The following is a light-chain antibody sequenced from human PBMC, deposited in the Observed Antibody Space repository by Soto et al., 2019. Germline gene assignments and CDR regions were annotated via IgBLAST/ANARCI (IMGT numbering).Light chain of an antibody. CDR2: GAS. V-gene: IGKV3-15*01. CDR3: QQYNNWPQT. Sequence: EIVMTQSPATLSVSPGERATLSCRASQSVSSNLAWYQQKPGQAPRLLIYGASTRATGIPARFSGSGSGTDFTLTISSLQSEDFAVYYCQQYNNWPQTFGQGTTVEIK. J-gene: IGKJ1*01. CDR1: QSVSSN.